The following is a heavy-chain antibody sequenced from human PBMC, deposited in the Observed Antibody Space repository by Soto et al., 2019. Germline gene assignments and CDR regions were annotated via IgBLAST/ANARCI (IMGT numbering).Heavy chain of an antibody. V-gene: IGHV1-69*08. CDR1: GGTFTNDT. CDR3: PIEEGSYNMGTFPLYYLDV. Sequence: QVQLVQSGPEVKKSGSSVKVSCKLSGGTFTNDTISWLRRAPGQGLEWIGRIITILGTGNYAQKFQGRVTISEDKSTNTGCMEGSRLTSEDTAVYYWPIEEGSYNMGTFPLYYLDVWGNATTMTFS. D-gene: IGHD3-10*01. J-gene: IGHJ6*03. CDR2: IITILGTG.